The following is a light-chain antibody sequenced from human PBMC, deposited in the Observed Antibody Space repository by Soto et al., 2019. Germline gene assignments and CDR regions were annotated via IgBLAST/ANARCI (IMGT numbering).Light chain of an antibody. CDR3: QQGNTFPLT. CDR1: QDLGDC. Sequence: DIQMTQSPSSVPASVGDSVTINCRASQDLGDCLAWHQQKPGKAPELLIYSATTLHSGVPSRFSGSGSGTDFTLTINSLQPEDFANYYCQQGNTFPLTFGGGTKGEIK. V-gene: IGKV1-12*01. J-gene: IGKJ4*01. CDR2: SAT.